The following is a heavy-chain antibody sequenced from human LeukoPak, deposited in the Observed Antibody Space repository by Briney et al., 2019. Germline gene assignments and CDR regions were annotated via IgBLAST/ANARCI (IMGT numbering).Heavy chain of an antibody. D-gene: IGHD3-10*01. CDR3: AKERDDGSGSYFNYYYYGMDV. J-gene: IGHJ6*02. Sequence: GGSLRLSCAASGFTFSSYGMHWVRQAPGKGPEWVAVISYDGSNKYYADSVKGRFTISRDNSKNTLYLQMNSLRAEDTAVYYCAKERDDGSGSYFNYYYYGMDVWGQGTTVTVSS. V-gene: IGHV3-30*18. CDR2: ISYDGSNK. CDR1: GFTFSSYG.